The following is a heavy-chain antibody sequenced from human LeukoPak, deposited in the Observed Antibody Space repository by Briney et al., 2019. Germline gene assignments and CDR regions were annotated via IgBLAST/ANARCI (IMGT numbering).Heavy chain of an antibody. V-gene: IGHV4-39*01. J-gene: IGHJ4*02. CDR1: GGSISSSSYY. CDR3: AKLGPPYCGGDCCSDY. CDR2: IYYSGST. Sequence: PSETLSLTCTVSGGSISSSSYYWGWIRQPPGKGLKWIGSIYYSGSTYYNPSLKSRVTISVDTSKNQFSLKLSSVTAADTAVYYCAKLGPPYCGGDCCSDYWGQGTLVTVSS. D-gene: IGHD2-21*02.